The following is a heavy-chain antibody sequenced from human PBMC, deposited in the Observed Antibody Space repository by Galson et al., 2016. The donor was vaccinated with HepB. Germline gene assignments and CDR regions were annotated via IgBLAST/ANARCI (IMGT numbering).Heavy chain of an antibody. Sequence: SLRLSCAASGFTFSSYAMHWVRQAPGKGLEWVAVISYDGSNKYYADSVKGRFTISRDNSKNTLYLQMNSLRAEDTAVYYCAREGKDIVLMVYAKKDYYGMDVWGQGTTLTVSS. CDR2: ISYDGSNK. CDR1: GFTFSSYA. V-gene: IGHV3-30*04. D-gene: IGHD2-8*01. J-gene: IGHJ6*02. CDR3: AREGKDIVLMVYAKKDYYGMDV.